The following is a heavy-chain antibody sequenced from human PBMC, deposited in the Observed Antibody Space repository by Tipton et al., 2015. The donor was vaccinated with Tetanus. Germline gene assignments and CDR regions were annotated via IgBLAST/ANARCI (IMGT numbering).Heavy chain of an antibody. J-gene: IGHJ3*02. CDR2: ITPSGGLT. V-gene: IGHV1-46*01. D-gene: IGHD3-16*01. CDR3: GRRRGNRADAFDI. Sequence: QVQLVQSGAEVKRPGASVKVSCKASGYTFTSFEMHWVRQAPGQGLEWMGTITPSGGLTTYAQKFQGRLIVAKDTSTSTVSMELNGVESGDTAVYYGGRRRGNRADAFDIWGQGTMVTASS. CDR1: GYTFTSFE.